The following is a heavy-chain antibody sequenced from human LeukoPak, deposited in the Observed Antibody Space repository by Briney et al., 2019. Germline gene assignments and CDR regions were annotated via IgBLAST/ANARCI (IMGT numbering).Heavy chain of an antibody. J-gene: IGHJ4*02. Sequence: GGSLRLSCAASGFIVSSSHMSWVRQAPGKGLEWVSVIYSGGSTYYADSVKGRFTISRDNSKNTLYLQMNSLRGEDTAVYYCARHTENYDSGRFDYWGQGTLVTVSS. V-gene: IGHV3-66*04. CDR2: IYSGGST. CDR3: ARHTENYDSGRFDY. D-gene: IGHD3-22*01. CDR1: GFIVSSSH.